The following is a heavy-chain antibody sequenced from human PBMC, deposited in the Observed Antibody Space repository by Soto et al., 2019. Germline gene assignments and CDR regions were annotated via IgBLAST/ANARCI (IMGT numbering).Heavy chain of an antibody. CDR1: GFTFSYCA. Sequence: EVQLLESGGGLVQPGGSLRLSCTASGFTFSYCAMTWVRQTPGKGMEWVSTITGSGDRTSYSDSVEGRFTISRDNSNNSLYLQLNSLRVEDTALYYCATSHPWWSLRSDYFGLGTLVTVSS. CDR2: ITGSGDRT. V-gene: IGHV3-23*01. J-gene: IGHJ4*02. CDR3: ATSHPWWSLRSDY. D-gene: IGHD3-16*01.